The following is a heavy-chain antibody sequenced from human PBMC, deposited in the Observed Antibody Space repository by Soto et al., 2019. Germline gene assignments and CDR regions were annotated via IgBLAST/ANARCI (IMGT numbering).Heavy chain of an antibody. CDR1: GDSVSSNSSA. CDR3: ARDEYSSLRHGMDV. J-gene: IGHJ6*02. V-gene: IGHV6-1*01. Sequence: SQTRSLSCAISGDSVSSNSSAWNCISQSPSRGLEWLGRTYYRSKWYNDYAVSVKSRITINPDTSKNQFSLQLNSVTPEDTAVYYCARDEYSSLRHGMDVWGQGTTVTVSS. CDR2: TYYRSKWYN. D-gene: IGHD6-6*01.